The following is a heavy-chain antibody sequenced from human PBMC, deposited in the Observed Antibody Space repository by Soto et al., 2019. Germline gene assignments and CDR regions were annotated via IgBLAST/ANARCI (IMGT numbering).Heavy chain of an antibody. V-gene: IGHV4-34*01. Sequence: SETLSLTCAVYGGSFSGYYWSWIRQPPGKGLEWIGEINHSGSTNYNPSLKSRVTISVDTSKNQFSLKLSSVTAADTAVYYCARRFTQTTVTPPPHPYGMDVWGQGTTVTVSS. CDR3: ARRFTQTTVTPPPHPYGMDV. CDR2: INHSGST. CDR1: GGSFSGYY. D-gene: IGHD4-4*01. J-gene: IGHJ6*02.